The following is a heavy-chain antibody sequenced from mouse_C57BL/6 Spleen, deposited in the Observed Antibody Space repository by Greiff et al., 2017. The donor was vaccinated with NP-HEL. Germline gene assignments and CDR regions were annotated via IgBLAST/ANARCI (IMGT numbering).Heavy chain of an antibody. J-gene: IGHJ3*01. CDR2: IDPETGGT. Sequence: QVQLQQSGAELVKPGASVTLSCKASGYTFTDYEMHWVKQTPVHGLEWIGAIDPETGGTAYNQKFKGKAILTADKSSSTAYMELRSLTSEDSAVYYCTRRDGTWFAYWGQGTLVTVSA. D-gene: IGHD4-1*01. V-gene: IGHV1-15*01. CDR3: TRRDGTWFAY. CDR1: GYTFTDYE.